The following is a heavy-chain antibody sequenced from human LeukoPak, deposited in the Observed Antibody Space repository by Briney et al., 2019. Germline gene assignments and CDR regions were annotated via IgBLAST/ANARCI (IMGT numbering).Heavy chain of an antibody. V-gene: IGHV3-74*01. J-gene: IGHJ4*02. D-gene: IGHD1-26*01. CDR2: INNDGRST. Sequence: GGSLRLSCVASGFAFTNYGMMWVRQAPGEGLVWVSYINNDGRSTTYADSVKGRFTISRDNAKNTLYLQMNSLRDDDTAMYYCVRNYNGMTYWGQGTLVIVSS. CDR3: VRNYNGMTY. CDR1: GFAFTNYG.